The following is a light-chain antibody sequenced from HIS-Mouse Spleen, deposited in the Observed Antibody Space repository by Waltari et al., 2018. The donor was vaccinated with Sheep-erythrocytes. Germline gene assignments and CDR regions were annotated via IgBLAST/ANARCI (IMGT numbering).Light chain of an antibody. CDR3: QQYNNWMYT. J-gene: IGKJ2*01. CDR2: GAS. CDR1: QSVSSN. Sequence: EIVMTQSPATLSVSPGERATLSCRASQSVSSNLAWDQQTPGQAPRRLIYGASTRATGIPARFSGSGSGTEFTLTISSMQSEDFAVYYCQQYNNWMYTFGQGTKLEIK. V-gene: IGKV3-15*01.